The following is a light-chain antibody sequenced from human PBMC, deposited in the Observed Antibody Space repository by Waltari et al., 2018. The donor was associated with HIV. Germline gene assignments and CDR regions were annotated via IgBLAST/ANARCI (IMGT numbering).Light chain of an antibody. CDR3: QQYNNWPPWT. CDR2: GAS. J-gene: IGKJ1*01. V-gene: IGKV3-15*01. Sequence: EIVMTQSPVTLSVSAGERATLPCRASQSLNSNLAWYQQKPGQAPRLLIYGASTRATGIPARFSGSGSGTEFTLTISSLQSEDFAVYYCQQYNNWPPWTFGQGTKVEIK. CDR1: QSLNSN.